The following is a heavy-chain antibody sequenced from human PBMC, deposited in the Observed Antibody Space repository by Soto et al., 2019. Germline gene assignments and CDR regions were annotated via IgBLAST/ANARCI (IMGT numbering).Heavy chain of an antibody. CDR2: IWYYGSNK. D-gene: IGHD2-2*01. J-gene: IGHJ6*02. CDR1: GFTFSSYG. Sequence: LRLSCAASGFTFSSYGMHWVRQAPGKGLEWVAVIWYYGSNKYYADSVKGRFTISRDNSKNTLYLQMNSLRAEDTAVYYCASSLPSQYYYGMDVWGQGTTVTVSS. V-gene: IGHV3-33*01. CDR3: ASSLPSQYYYGMDV.